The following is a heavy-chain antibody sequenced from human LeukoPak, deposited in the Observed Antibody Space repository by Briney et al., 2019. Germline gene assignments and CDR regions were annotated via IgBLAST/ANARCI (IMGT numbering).Heavy chain of an antibody. V-gene: IGHV3-21*05. J-gene: IGHJ4*02. Sequence: LGGSLRLSCAASGFTFKSYSMNWVRQAPGKGLEWVAFITSTSGDMFYADSVKGRFTISRDNAKNSLYLQMDSLRAEDTAVYYCARAAGYYFDYWGQGSLVTVSS. CDR1: GFTFKSYS. CDR3: ARAAGYYFDY. CDR2: ITSTSGDM.